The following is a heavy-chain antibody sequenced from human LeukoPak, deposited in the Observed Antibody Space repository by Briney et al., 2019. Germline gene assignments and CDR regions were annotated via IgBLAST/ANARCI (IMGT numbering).Heavy chain of an antibody. V-gene: IGHV4-61*02. J-gene: IGHJ6*03. Sequence: SQTLSLTCTVSGGSISSGSYNWSWIRPPEGKGLEWIGRIYTRGSTNYNPSRKSRVTISVGTTKNQFSLKLATVTAADMARDYGAIGVCIRGATLPYYYYYYMDLGGKGTTDTISS. CDR2: IYTRGST. CDR1: GGSISSGSYN. CDR3: AIGVCIRGATLPYYYYYYMDL. D-gene: IGHD1-26*01.